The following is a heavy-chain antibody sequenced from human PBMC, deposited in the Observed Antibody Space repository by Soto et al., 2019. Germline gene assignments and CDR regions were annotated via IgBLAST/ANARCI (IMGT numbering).Heavy chain of an antibody. CDR3: ASSMGRGGNDY. Sequence: EVQLVESGGGLVQPGGSLRLSCAASGFTFSDYWMRWVRQAPGKGLECVANIKTDGSEKYYVDPVKGRFTNSRDNAKNSLYLQMNSLRAEATAVYYCASSMGRGGNDYWGQGNLVAVSS. D-gene: IGHD3-10*01. CDR2: IKTDGSEK. J-gene: IGHJ4*02. V-gene: IGHV3-7*05. CDR1: GFTFSDYW.